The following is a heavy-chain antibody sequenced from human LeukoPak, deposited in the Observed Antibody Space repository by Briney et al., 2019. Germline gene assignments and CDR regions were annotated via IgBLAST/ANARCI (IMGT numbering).Heavy chain of an antibody. V-gene: IGHV1-46*01. Sequence: ASVKVSCKASGYTFTSYYMHWVRQAPGQGLEWMGIISPSGGSTSYAQKFQGRVTMTRDTSTSTVYMELSSLRSEDTAVYYCARGLVSTRYYYDSSGYQYFDYWGQGTLVTVSS. D-gene: IGHD3-22*01. CDR1: GYTFTSYY. CDR3: ARGLVSTRYYYDSSGYQYFDY. J-gene: IGHJ4*02. CDR2: ISPSGGST.